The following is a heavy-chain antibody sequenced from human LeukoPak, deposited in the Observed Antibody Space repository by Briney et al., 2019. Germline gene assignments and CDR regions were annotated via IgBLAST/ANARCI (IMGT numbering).Heavy chain of an antibody. CDR1: GYTFTVYY. V-gene: IGHV1-2*02. Sequence: ASVKVSCKASGYTFTVYYMHWGRQAPGQGLEWMGWINPNRGGTNYAQKFQGRVTITRDTSSITAYMELSRLTTDATAVYYCERAGFHYYDSSGYFDYWGQGTLVTVSS. CDR3: ERAGFHYYDSSGYFDY. CDR2: INPNRGGT. J-gene: IGHJ4*02. D-gene: IGHD3-22*01.